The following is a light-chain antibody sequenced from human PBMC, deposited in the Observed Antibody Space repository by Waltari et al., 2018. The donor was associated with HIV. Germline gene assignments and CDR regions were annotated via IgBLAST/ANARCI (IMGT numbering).Light chain of an antibody. V-gene: IGLV2-11*01. CDR3: CSYADDYTWV. CDR1: SSGVGDYNY. CDR2: AVN. Sequence: QSALTQPRSVSGSPGQSVTISCTGTSSGVGDYNYVSWYQQHPGKAPKLMIFAVNKRPSGFPDRFSGSRSANTATLTISGLHAEDEADYYCCSYADDYTWVFGGGTKLTVL. J-gene: IGLJ3*02.